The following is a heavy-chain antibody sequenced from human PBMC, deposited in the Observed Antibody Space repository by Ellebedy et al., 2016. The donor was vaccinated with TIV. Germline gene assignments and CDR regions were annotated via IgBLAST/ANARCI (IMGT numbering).Heavy chain of an antibody. D-gene: IGHD2-15*01. V-gene: IGHV3-9*01. J-gene: IGHJ5*02. CDR3: AKGKYRVVAATRGFDP. CDR1: GFTFDDYA. Sequence: SLKISXAASGFTFDDYAMHWVRQAPGKGLEWVSGISWNSGSIGYADSVKGRFTISRDNAKNSLYLQMNSLRAEDTALYYCAKGKYRVVAATRGFDPWGQGTLVTVSS. CDR2: ISWNSGSI.